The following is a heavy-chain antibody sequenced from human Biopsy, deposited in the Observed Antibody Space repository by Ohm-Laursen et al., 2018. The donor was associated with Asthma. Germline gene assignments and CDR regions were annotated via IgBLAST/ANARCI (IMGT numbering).Heavy chain of an antibody. CDR2: ITFDGSNK. J-gene: IGHJ6*02. D-gene: IGHD5-12*01. CDR3: ARGYSGSDRIVYYYSGLEV. Sequence: SLRLSCSASGFTFSNYGMHWVRQAPGKGLEWVAVITFDGSNKDYADSVKGRFTISRDNSKNTLHLEMNSLRVEDTAVYYCARGYSGSDRIVYYYSGLEVWGQGTTVTVSS. CDR1: GFTFSNYG. V-gene: IGHV3-30*03.